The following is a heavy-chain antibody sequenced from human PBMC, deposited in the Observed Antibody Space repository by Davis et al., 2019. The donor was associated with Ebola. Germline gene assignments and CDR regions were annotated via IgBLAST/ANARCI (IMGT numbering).Heavy chain of an antibody. V-gene: IGHV1-18*03. CDR1: GYTFTSYG. J-gene: IGHJ6*02. CDR2: ISAYNGNT. CDR3: ATDSDGMDV. Sequence: ASVKVSCKASGYTFTSYGISWVRQAPGQGLEWMGWISAYNGNTNYAQKLQGRVTMTTDTSTSTAYMELSSLRSEDMAVYYCATDSDGMDVWGQGTTVTVSS.